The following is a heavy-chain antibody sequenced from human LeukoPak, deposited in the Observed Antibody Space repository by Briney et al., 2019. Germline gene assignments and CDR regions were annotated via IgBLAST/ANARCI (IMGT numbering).Heavy chain of an antibody. Sequence: GGSLRLSCAASGFTFSGYAMSWVRQAPGKGLEWVSTISDNGGRTYYADSVKCRFTISRDNSKNTLFLQMNSLRAEDSAVYYCATDREGDPSAYYLVGGQGTLITVSS. D-gene: IGHD3-22*01. J-gene: IGHJ4*02. CDR3: ATDREGDPSAYYLV. CDR1: GFTFSGYA. CDR2: ISDNGGRT. V-gene: IGHV3-23*01.